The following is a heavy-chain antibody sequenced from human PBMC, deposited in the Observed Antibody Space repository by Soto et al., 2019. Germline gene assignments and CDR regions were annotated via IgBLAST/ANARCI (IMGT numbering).Heavy chain of an antibody. V-gene: IGHV3-21*01. Sequence: GGSLRLSCAASGFAFRSFGMNWVRQVPGKGLEWVSSISTSGTAKYYTDSVKGRFTISRDNAKSSLYLQMNSLTGEDTAIYYCARDGANYGTLTGYYDYYSHGMDVWGQGTTVTVSS. D-gene: IGHD3-9*01. CDR3: ARDGANYGTLTGYYDYYSHGMDV. CDR1: GFAFRSFG. J-gene: IGHJ6*02. CDR2: ISTSGTAK.